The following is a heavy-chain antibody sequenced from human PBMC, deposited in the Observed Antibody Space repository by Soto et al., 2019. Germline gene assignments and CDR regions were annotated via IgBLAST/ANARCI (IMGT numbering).Heavy chain of an antibody. J-gene: IGHJ6*02. CDR2: TNPGDSDT. V-gene: IGHV5-51*01. Sequence: PGESLKISCEGSGFSFSKYKIGWVRQMPGKGLEWMGITNPGDSDTRYSPSFQGQVTISADKSFSTAYLQWSTLKASDTATYYYATYDGDAYYYYGMDVWGQGTTGTVSS. CDR1: GFSFSKYK. D-gene: IGHD4-17*01. CDR3: ATYDGDAYYYYGMDV.